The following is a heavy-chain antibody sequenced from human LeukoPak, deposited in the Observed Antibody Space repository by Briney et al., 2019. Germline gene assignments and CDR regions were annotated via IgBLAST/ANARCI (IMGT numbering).Heavy chain of an antibody. CDR3: TTDSDYGSGRDY. Sequence: GGSLRLSCAASGFTFSNSWMSWLRQAPGKGLEWVGRIKSKTDGGTTDYAAPVKGRFTISRDDSKNTLYLQMNSLKTEDTAVYYCTTDSDYGSGRDYWGQGTLVTVSS. CDR1: GFTFSNSW. D-gene: IGHD3-10*01. V-gene: IGHV3-15*01. CDR2: IKSKTDGGTT. J-gene: IGHJ4*02.